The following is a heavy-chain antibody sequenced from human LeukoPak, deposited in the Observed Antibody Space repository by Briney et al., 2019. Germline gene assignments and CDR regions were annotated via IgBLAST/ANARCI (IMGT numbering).Heavy chain of an antibody. CDR1: GFTFSDYY. J-gene: IGHJ4*02. CDR2: ISSSGSTI. D-gene: IGHD3-22*01. V-gene: IGHV3-11*01. Sequence: GGSLRLSCAASGFTFSDYYMSWIRQAPGKGLEWVSYISSSGSTIYYADSVKGRFTISRDNAKNSLYLQMNSLRAEDTAVYYCARYYYDSSGYYYFDYWGQGTLVTVSS. CDR3: ARYYYDSSGYYYFDY.